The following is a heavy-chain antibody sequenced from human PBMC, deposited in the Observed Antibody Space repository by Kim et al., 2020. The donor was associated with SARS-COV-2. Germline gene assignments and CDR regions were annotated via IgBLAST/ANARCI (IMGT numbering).Heavy chain of an antibody. CDR3: ARDLGATTYYYYYSMDV. CDR2: INPSGGST. CDR1: GYTFTSYY. Sequence: ASVKVSCKASGYTFTSYYMHWVRQAPGQGLEWMGIINPSGGSTSYAQKFQGRVTMTRDTSTSTVYMELSSLRSEDTAVYYCARDLGATTYYYYYSMDVWGQGTTVTVSS. J-gene: IGHJ6*01. D-gene: IGHD3-16*01. V-gene: IGHV1-46*01.